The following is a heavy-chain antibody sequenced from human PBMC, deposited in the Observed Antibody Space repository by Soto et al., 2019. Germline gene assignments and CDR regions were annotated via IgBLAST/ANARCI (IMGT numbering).Heavy chain of an antibody. V-gene: IGHV3-7*03. CDR2: IKQDGSEK. Sequence: EVQLVESGGGLVQPGGSLRLSCAASGFTFSSYWMSWVRQAPGKGLEWVANIKQDGSEKYYVDSVKGRFTISRDNAKNSLYLQMNSLRAEDTAVYYGARDRYFYDSSGYLFDYWGQGTLVTVSS. D-gene: IGHD3-22*01. CDR3: ARDRYFYDSSGYLFDY. CDR1: GFTFSSYW. J-gene: IGHJ4*02.